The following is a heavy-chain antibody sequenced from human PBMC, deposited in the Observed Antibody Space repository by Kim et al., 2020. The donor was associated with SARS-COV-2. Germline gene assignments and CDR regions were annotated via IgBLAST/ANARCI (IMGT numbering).Heavy chain of an antibody. J-gene: IGHJ4*02. CDR3: ARARYCGGDHCYSLGWPIDN. V-gene: IGHV1-3*04. D-gene: IGHD2-15*01. CDR1: GYTFTTYA. CDR2: INTGNGNT. Sequence: ASVKVSCKASGYTFTTYAIHWVRQAPGKRLEWMGWINTGNGNTKYSQRFQGRVTITRDTSASTAYMELSSLGSEDTAVYYCARARYCGGDHCYSLGWPIDNWGQGALVTVSS.